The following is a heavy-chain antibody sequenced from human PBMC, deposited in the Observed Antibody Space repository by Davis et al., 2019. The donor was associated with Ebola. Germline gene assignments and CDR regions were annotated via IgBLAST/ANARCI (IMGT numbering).Heavy chain of an antibody. J-gene: IGHJ4*02. D-gene: IGHD2-8*01. CDR3: AEGGTNNFLGAN. CDR1: GFTFSNYA. V-gene: IGHV3-23*01. CDR2: ISATGADI. Sequence: PGGSLRLSCAASGFTFSNYAMSWVRQAPGGGLEWVSGISATGADIKYADSVGGRFSISRDDSKNTLYLQMDRLRAEDTAVFYCAEGGTNNFLGANWGQGTLVTVSS.